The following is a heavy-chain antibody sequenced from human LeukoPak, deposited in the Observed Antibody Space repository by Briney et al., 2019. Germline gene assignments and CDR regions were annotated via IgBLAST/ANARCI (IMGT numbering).Heavy chain of an antibody. Sequence: ASVKVSCKASVGTFSSYAISWVRQAPGQGLEWMGRIIPIFGTANYAQKFQGRVTITTDESTSTAYMELSSLRSEDTAVYYCARDFGCSGGSCEFDPWGQGTLVTVSS. J-gene: IGHJ5*02. CDR2: IIPIFGTA. CDR3: ARDFGCSGGSCEFDP. CDR1: VGTFSSYA. D-gene: IGHD2-15*01. V-gene: IGHV1-69*05.